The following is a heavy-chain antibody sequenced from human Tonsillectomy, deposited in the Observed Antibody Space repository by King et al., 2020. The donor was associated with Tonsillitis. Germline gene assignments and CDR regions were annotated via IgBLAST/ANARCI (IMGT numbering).Heavy chain of an antibody. Sequence: VQLVESGGGVVQPGRSLRLSCAASGFTFSGHAMHWVRPAPGKGLEWGAVILHDGNNKFYGDSGKGRFTISRDTSKNTVYLQMNGLRLEDTAVYYCARDSIAPECYKTSCYDYWGQGTLVTVSS. CDR3: ARDSIAPECYKTSCYDY. CDR1: GFTFSGHA. J-gene: IGHJ4*02. D-gene: IGHD2-2*01. V-gene: IGHV3-30*01. CDR2: ILHDGNNK.